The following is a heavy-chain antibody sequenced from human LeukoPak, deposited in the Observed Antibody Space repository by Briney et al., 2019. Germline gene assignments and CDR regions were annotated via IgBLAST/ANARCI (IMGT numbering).Heavy chain of an antibody. J-gene: IGHJ5*02. CDR2: IYYSGST. CDR3: ARKGPRKWFDP. V-gene: IGHV4-59*01. CDR1: GGSISSYY. Sequence: SETLSLTCTVSGGSISSYYWSWIRRPPGKGLEWIGYIYYSGSTNYNPSLKSRVTISVDTSKNQFSLKLSSVTAADTAVYYCARKGPRKWFDPWGQGTLVTVSS. D-gene: IGHD1-14*01.